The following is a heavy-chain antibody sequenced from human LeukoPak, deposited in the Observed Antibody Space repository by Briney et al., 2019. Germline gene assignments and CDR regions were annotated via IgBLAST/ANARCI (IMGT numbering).Heavy chain of an antibody. Sequence: GGSVRLSCSTSAFTFRCYGMLWVRPAPDKGLEGLAFIWYDGSNKYYAHPVKGRFTISRDNSKNTLYLKMNSLRPEDTAVYYCAKENWPTVTSPGRTSFDYWGQGTLVTVSP. CDR3: AKENWPTVTSPGRTSFDY. J-gene: IGHJ4*02. V-gene: IGHV3-30*02. CDR2: IWYDGSNK. CDR1: AFTFRCYG. D-gene: IGHD4-17*01.